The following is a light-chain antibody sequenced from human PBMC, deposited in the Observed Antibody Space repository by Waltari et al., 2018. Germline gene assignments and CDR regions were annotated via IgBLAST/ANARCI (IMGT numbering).Light chain of an antibody. J-gene: IGLJ3*02. CDR3: CSFTRSSTWV. CDR2: DVN. CDR1: TNDLVGYNY. Sequence: QSALPQPASVSGSPGQSIIISCTGTTNDLVGYNYFSWYQQHPGKAPNLMIYDVNSRPSGVSSRFSGSTSGNTASLIISGLQAEDEADYYCCSFTRSSTWVFGGGTKVTVL. V-gene: IGLV2-14*03.